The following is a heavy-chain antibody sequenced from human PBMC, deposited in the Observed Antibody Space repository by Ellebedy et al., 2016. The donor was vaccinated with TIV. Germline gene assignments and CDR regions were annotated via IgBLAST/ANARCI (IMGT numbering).Heavy chain of an antibody. CDR1: GGSISSSSYY. CDR3: ARHPSSGYYYFDY. J-gene: IGHJ4*02. Sequence: MPSETLSLTCTVSGGSISSSSYYWGWIRQPPGKGLEWIGSIYYSGSTYYNPSLKSRVTISVDTSKNQFSLKLSSVTAADTAVYYCARHPSSGYYYFDYWGQGTLVTVSS. D-gene: IGHD3-22*01. CDR2: IYYSGST. V-gene: IGHV4-39*01.